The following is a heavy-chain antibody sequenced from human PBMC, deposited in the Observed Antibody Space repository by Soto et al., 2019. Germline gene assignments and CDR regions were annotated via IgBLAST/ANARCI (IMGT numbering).Heavy chain of an antibody. CDR3: AIAKGAGIAVAVDRYGMDV. J-gene: IGHJ6*02. Sequence: QVQLVQSGAEVKKPGSSVKVSCKASGGTFSSYAISWVRQAPGQGLEWMGGIIPIVGTTNYAQKFQGRVTITADESTSSAYMELSSLRSEDTAVYYCAIAKGAGIAVAVDRYGMDVWGQGTTVTVSS. CDR1: GGTFSSYA. D-gene: IGHD6-19*01. CDR2: IIPIVGTT. V-gene: IGHV1-69*01.